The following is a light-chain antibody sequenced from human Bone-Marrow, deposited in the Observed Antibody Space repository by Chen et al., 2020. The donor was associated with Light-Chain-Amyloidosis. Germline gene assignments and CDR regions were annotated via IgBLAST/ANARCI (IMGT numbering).Light chain of an antibody. J-gene: IGLJ2*01. CDR2: RNN. Sequence: SSELTQDPAVSVTLGQTVRITCQGDSLRYYPATWYQQKPGQAPVLVISRNNNRPSGIPDRFPGSSSGNAASLTITGAQAEDEADYHCSSRDTTGNHLLFGGGTSLTVL. CDR1: SLRYYP. V-gene: IGLV3-19*01. CDR3: SSRDTTGNHLL.